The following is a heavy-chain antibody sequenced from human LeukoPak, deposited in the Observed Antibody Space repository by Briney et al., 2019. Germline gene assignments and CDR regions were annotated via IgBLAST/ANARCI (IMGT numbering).Heavy chain of an antibody. CDR2: VHYSGNT. CDR1: GFSISGYY. D-gene: IGHD3-10*01. V-gene: IGHV4-59*03. Sequence: SETLSLTCTVSGFSISGYYHNWVRQSPGRGLEWIGLVHYSGNTNYNPSLKSRVSTSTDTSKNQFSLELTSVTAADTAVYYCVIGRGWQPDYWGQGIPVTVSS. CDR3: VIGRGWQPDY. J-gene: IGHJ4*02.